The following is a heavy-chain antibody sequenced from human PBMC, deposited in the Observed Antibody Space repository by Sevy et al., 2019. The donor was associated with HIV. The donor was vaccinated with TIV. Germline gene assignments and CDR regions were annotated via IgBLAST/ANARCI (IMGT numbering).Heavy chain of an antibody. J-gene: IGHJ4*02. Sequence: GGSLRLSCAASGFGFHEYSMSWICQAPGKGLEWVATLSFGCGKINYADSVKGRFTISRDNSKNSFYLQMDNLRVEDTALYYCAREGCSRPHDYWGQRTRVTVSS. D-gene: IGHD2-8*01. CDR3: AREGCSRPHDY. V-gene: IGHV3-23*01. CDR2: LSFGCGKI. CDR1: GFGFHEYS.